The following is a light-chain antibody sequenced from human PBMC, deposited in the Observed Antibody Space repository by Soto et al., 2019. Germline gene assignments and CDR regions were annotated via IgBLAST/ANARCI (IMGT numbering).Light chain of an antibody. CDR1: SSDVGDYNY. CDR2: DVS. J-gene: IGLJ1*01. V-gene: IGLV2-14*01. Sequence: QSVLTQPASVSGSPGQSITISCTGTSSDVGDYNYVSWYQQHPGKAPKFMIYDVSIRPSGVSNRFSGSKSGNTASLTISGLQAEDEADYYCSSYTSSSRYVFGTGTKLT. CDR3: SSYTSSSRYV.